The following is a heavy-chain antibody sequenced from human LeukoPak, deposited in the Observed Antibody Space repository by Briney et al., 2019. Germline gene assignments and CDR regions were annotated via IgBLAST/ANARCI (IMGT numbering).Heavy chain of an antibody. CDR2: MYSSGST. D-gene: IGHD2-2*01. V-gene: IGHV4-4*07. CDR3: ARDSGSSTSL. J-gene: IGHJ4*02. Sequence: SETLSLACTVPGGSISSYYWSWIRQPAGKGLEWIGRMYSSGSTNYNPSLKSRVTMSVDTSKKQFSLKLSSVTAADTAVYYCARDSGSSTSLWGQGTLVTVSS. CDR1: GGSISSYY.